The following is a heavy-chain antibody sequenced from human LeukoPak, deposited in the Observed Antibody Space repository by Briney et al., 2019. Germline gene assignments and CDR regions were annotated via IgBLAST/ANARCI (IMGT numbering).Heavy chain of an antibody. Sequence: GGSLRLSCAASGFTFSSYAMSWVRQAPGKGLEWVSAISGSGGSTYYADSVKGRFTISRDNSKNTLYLQMNSLRAEDTAVYYCAKGPTYYYGSGSYWSYEDYFDCWGQGTLVTVSS. CDR1: GFTFSSYA. CDR2: ISGSGGST. V-gene: IGHV3-23*01. D-gene: IGHD3-10*01. CDR3: AKGPTYYYGSGSYWSYEDYFDC. J-gene: IGHJ4*02.